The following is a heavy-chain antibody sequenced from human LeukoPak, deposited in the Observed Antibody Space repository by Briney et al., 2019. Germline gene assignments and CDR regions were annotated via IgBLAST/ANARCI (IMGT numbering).Heavy chain of an antibody. CDR2: INTNTGNP. CDR1: GYTFTSYA. D-gene: IGHD3-22*01. CDR3: ARTGHYYDSSGYYSAPLDFDY. Sequence: ASVKVSCKASGYTFTSYAMNWVRQAPGQGLEWMGWINTNTGNPTYAQGFTGRFVFSLDTSVSTAYLQISSLKAEDTAVYYCARTGHYYDSSGYYSAPLDFDYWGQGTLVTVSS. J-gene: IGHJ4*02. V-gene: IGHV7-4-1*02.